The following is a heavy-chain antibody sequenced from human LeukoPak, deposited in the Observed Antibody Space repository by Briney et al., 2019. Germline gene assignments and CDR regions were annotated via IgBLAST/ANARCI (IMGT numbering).Heavy chain of an antibody. V-gene: IGHV1-2*02. J-gene: IGHJ4*02. CDR1: GYTFTGYY. Sequence: ASVTVSCKASGYTFTGYYMHWVRQAPGQGLEWMGWINPNSGGTNYAQKFQGRVTMTRDTSISTAYMELSRLRSDDTAVYYCARVGYCSGGSCSDFDYWGQGTLVTVSS. CDR3: ARVGYCSGGSCSDFDY. D-gene: IGHD2-15*01. CDR2: INPNSGGT.